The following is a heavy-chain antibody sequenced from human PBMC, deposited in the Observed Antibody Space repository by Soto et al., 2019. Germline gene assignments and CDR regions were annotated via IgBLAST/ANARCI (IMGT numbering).Heavy chain of an antibody. D-gene: IGHD3-10*01. Sequence: QVHLVESGGGVVQPGRSLRLSCAASGFTFSSYGMSWVRQAPGKGLEWVAIIWHDGDNKKFADSVKGRFSMSRDNFNNTLNLKMNSLRAEDTAVYYCARVRRKTVRGVITEQYFDYWGQGTLVTVSS. CDR1: GFTFSSYG. V-gene: IGHV3-33*01. CDR2: IWHDGDNK. CDR3: ARVRRKTVRGVITEQYFDY. J-gene: IGHJ4*02.